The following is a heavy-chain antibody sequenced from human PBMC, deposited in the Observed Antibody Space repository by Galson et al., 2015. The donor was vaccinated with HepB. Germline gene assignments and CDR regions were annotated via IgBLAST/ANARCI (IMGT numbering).Heavy chain of an antibody. CDR1: GFTFSSYG. J-gene: IGHJ6*03. CDR2: IWYDGSNE. Sequence: SLRLSCAASGFTFSSYGMHWVRQAPGKGLEWVAVIWYDGSNEYYSDSVKGRFTISRDNSKNTLYLQMNSLRAEDTAVYFCARDGCSSTSCYPVGNYHYYYMDVWGKGTTVTVSS. CDR3: ARDGCSSTSCYPVGNYHYYYMDV. V-gene: IGHV3-33*01. D-gene: IGHD2-2*01.